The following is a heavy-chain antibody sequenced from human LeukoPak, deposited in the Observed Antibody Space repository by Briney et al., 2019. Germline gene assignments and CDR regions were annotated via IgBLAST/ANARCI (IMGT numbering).Heavy chain of an antibody. CDR3: ARVAAAGTYQPLDY. Sequence: SETLSLTCTVSGVSISSYYWSWIRQPPGKGLEWIGYIYYSGSTNYNPSLKSRVTISVDTSKNQFSLKLSSVTAADTAVYYCARVAAAGTYQPLDYWGQGTLVTVSS. J-gene: IGHJ4*02. CDR2: IYYSGST. D-gene: IGHD6-13*01. V-gene: IGHV4-59*01. CDR1: GVSISSYY.